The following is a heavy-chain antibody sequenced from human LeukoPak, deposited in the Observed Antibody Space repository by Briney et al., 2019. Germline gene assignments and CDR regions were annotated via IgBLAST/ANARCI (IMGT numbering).Heavy chain of an antibody. J-gene: IGHJ6*02. D-gene: IGHD3-22*01. Sequence: GGSLRLSCAASGFTFSSYAMSWVRQAPGTGLEWVSSIPDSGGATYYADSVRGRFSISRDSSKNTVYLQMNSLRDEDTAVYYCARARPWDSSRSYYFGMDVWGHGTTVTVSS. V-gene: IGHV3-23*01. CDR1: GFTFSSYA. CDR2: IPDSGGAT. CDR3: ARARPWDSSRSYYFGMDV.